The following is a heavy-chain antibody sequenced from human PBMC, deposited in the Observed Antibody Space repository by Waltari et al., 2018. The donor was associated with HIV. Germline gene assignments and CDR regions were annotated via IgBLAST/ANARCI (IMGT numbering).Heavy chain of an antibody. J-gene: IGHJ3*02. CDR3: ARQILAVTGAFDI. V-gene: IGHV4-39*01. D-gene: IGHD6-19*01. Sequence: QLQLQESGPGLVKPSETLSLTCTVSGGSINSTTYYWGSNPQPRGKGLGWIGSIYQSGCAYYNSSLKSRVTISVDTSRNQFSLKLKSVSTTDTAVYYCARQILAVTGAFDIWGQGTVVTVSS. CDR2: IYQSGCA. CDR1: GGSINSTTYY.